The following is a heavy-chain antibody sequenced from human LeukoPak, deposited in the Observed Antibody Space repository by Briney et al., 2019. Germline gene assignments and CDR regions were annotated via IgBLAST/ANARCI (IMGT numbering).Heavy chain of an antibody. CDR2: IQNTGAT. J-gene: IGHJ4*02. CDR3: VKHGSGWSFDY. Sequence: PSETLSLTCTVSSASISSYYWGWIRQSPGKGLEWIGYIQNTGATNYNPSLKSRVSISKDTSKNQFSLQVRSVTAADTAVYYCVKHGSGWSFDYWGQGTLVTVSS. D-gene: IGHD6-19*01. V-gene: IGHV4-59*01. CDR1: SASISSYY.